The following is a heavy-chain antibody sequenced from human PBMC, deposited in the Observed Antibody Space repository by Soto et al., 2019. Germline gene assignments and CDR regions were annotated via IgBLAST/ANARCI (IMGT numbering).Heavy chain of an antibody. D-gene: IGHD6-19*01. V-gene: IGHV4-59*01. CDR1: GGSMSRYY. J-gene: IGHJ4*02. CDR3: ARSMGAVAGSPYFDY. Sequence: SETLSLTCTGSGGSMSRYYWSWSRQPPGKGLEWIGYIYYSGSTNYNPSLKSRVTISVDTSKNQFSLKLSSVTAADTAVYYWARSMGAVAGSPYFDYWGQGTLVTVS. CDR2: IYYSGST.